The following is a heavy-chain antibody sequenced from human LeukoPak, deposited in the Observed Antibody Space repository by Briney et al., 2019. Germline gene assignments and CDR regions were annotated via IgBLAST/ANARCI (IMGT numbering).Heavy chain of an antibody. D-gene: IGHD3-10*01. CDR3: ARDRPVAYGSGSYNY. J-gene: IGHJ4*02. Sequence: GASLKVSCKASGYTFTSDGISWVRQAPGQGLEWMGWISAYNGNTNYAQKLQGRVTMTTDTSTSTAYMELRSLRSDDTAVYYCARDRPVAYGSGSYNYWGQGTLVTVSS. CDR1: GYTFTSDG. CDR2: ISAYNGNT. V-gene: IGHV1-18*01.